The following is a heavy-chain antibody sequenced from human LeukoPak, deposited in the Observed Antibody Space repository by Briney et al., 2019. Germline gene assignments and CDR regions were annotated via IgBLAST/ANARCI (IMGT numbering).Heavy chain of an antibody. CDR1: GFTFSSYA. J-gene: IGHJ4*02. D-gene: IGHD3-22*01. V-gene: IGHV3-30-3*01. CDR3: ARDYGNPPYYYDSSGYYDY. CDR2: ISYDGSNK. Sequence: GRSLRLSCAASGFTFSSYAMHWVRQAPGKGLEWVAVISYDGSNKYYADSVKGRFTISRDNSKNTLYLQMNSLRAEDTAVYYCARDYGNPPYYYDSSGYYDYWGQGALVTVSS.